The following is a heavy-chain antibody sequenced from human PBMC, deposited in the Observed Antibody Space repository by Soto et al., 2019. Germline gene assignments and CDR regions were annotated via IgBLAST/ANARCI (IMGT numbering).Heavy chain of an antibody. V-gene: IGHV3-15*01. J-gene: IGHJ3*02. D-gene: IGHD2-8*01. Sequence: PGGSLRLSCATSGFTFSNAWMAWVRQAPGKGLEWVGRIKSIADGGTTNYAAPVKGRFSISRHDSENTLYLQMNSPRVEDTGIYYCHTPHGRNAFDIWGPGTVVTVSS. CDR3: HTPHGRNAFDI. CDR2: IKSIADGGTT. CDR1: GFTFSNAW.